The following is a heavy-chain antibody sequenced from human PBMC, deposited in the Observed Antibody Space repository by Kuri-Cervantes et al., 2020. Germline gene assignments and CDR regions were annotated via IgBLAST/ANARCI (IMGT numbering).Heavy chain of an antibody. CDR1: GFAFNSYS. CDR3: AREDVLRFYGMDV. Sequence: GGSLRLSCAASGFAFNSYSISWVRQAPGKGLEWVAVISYDGSNKYYADSVKGRFTISRDNSKNTLYLQMNSLRAEDTAVYYCAREDVLRFYGMDVWGQGTTVTVSS. J-gene: IGHJ6*02. V-gene: IGHV3-30*03. CDR2: ISYDGSNK. D-gene: IGHD3-3*01.